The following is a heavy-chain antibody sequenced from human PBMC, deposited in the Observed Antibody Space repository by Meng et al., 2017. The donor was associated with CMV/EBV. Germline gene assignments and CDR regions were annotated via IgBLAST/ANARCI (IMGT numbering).Heavy chain of an antibody. V-gene: IGHV1-69*05. Sequence: SVKVSCKASGGTFSSYGISWVRQAPGQGLEWMGGIIPIFGTASYAQKFQGRVTITTDESTSTDYMELSSLRSEDTAVYYCATCSSTSCYTDDAFDIWGQGTMVTVSS. D-gene: IGHD2-2*02. CDR2: IIPIFGTA. CDR1: GGTFSSYG. CDR3: ATCSSTSCYTDDAFDI. J-gene: IGHJ3*02.